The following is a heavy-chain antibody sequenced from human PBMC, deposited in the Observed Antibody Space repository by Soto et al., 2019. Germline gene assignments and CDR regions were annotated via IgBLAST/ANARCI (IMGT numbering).Heavy chain of an antibody. CDR3: ARDLAVGGFFDP. V-gene: IGHV4-59*01. J-gene: IGHJ5*02. CDR1: GVSINTYY. D-gene: IGHD3-10*01. CDR2: IHYTGRT. Sequence: SETLSLTCTVSGVSINTYYWTWMRQPPGKELEWIGYIHYTGRTNKNPSLKSRVTMSVDTSKNQFSLKLNSGTAADTAVYYCARDLAVGGFFDPWGQGTLVTVSS.